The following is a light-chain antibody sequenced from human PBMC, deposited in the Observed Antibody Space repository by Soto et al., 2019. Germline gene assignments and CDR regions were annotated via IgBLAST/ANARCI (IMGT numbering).Light chain of an antibody. CDR3: SSYTSDSSYG. Sequence: QSVLTQPASVSGSPGQSITISCTGTSSDVGLYDYVSWYQQHPGKAPQLMIYAVSNRPAGVSNRFYASKSDNTASLFVSGLQADDEADYYCSSYTSDSSYGFGSGTNATVL. V-gene: IGLV2-14*01. J-gene: IGLJ1*01. CDR1: SSDVGLYDY. CDR2: AVS.